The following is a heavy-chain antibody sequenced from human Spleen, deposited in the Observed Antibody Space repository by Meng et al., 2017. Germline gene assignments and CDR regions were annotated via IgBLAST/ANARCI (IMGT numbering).Heavy chain of an antibody. CDR1: GYTFTDYY. Sequence: VRLVNSGAEVKKAGASVKVSCKASGYTFTDYYIRWVRQAPGQGLEWMGGINPNSGDTKYAQKFQGRVTMTRDTSFSTAYVELSRLRSDDTAVYYCASEYNYGPNFDYWGQGTLVTVSS. CDR3: ASEYNYGPNFDY. D-gene: IGHD3-10*01. V-gene: IGHV1-2*02. CDR2: INPNSGDT. J-gene: IGHJ4*02.